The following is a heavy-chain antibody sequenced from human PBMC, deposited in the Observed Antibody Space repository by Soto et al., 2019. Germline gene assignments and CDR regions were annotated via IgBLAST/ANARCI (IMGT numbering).Heavy chain of an antibody. CDR2: LNPNRGNT. Sequence: QVQLVQSGAEVKKPGASVKVSCKASGYTFTSYDINWVRQATGQGLEWMGWLNPNRGNTGYAQKFQGRVTMTRNTSLSTAYMALSSLRSEDTAVYYCAREEGYCSGGSCSNWFDPWGQGTLVTVSS. J-gene: IGHJ5*02. CDR1: GYTFTSYD. D-gene: IGHD2-15*01. V-gene: IGHV1-8*01. CDR3: AREEGYCSGGSCSNWFDP.